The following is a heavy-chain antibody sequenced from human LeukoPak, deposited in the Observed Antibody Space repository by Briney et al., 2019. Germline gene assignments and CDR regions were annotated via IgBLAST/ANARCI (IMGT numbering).Heavy chain of an antibody. CDR2: INTAGSAV. CDR1: GFTFGTYN. J-gene: IGHJ5*01. D-gene: IGHD1-26*01. V-gene: IGHV3-48*01. Sequence: GGSLRLSCVASGFTFGTYNMLWVHQSPRKGLEWLFYINTAGSAVHYADSVKDRFTFSRDNAKNSLYLQMNSLRVEDTGIYYCARVGSRGDWFDYWGQGTRVTVSS. CDR3: ARVGSRGDWFDY.